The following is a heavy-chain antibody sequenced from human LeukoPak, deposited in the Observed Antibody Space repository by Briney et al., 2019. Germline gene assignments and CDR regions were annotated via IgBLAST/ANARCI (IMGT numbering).Heavy chain of an antibody. CDR2: ISSSGSTI. CDR3: ARDGQQPVSGYYYMDV. V-gene: IGHV3-11*01. J-gene: IGHJ6*03. D-gene: IGHD6-13*01. CDR1: GFTFSDYY. Sequence: GGSLRLSCAASGFTFSDYYMSWIRQAPGKGLEWVSYISSSGSTIYYADSVKGRFTISRDNAKHSLYLQMNRLRAEDTAVYYCARDGQQPVSGYYYMDVWGKGTTVTVSS.